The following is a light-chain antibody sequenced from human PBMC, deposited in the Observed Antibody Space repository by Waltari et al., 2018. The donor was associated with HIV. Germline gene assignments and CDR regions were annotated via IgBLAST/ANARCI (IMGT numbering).Light chain of an antibody. CDR1: QSVIYSSNNKNY. J-gene: IGKJ3*01. CDR3: QQYYSTTFT. CDR2: WAS. Sequence: DIVMTQSPDSLAVSLGARATINCKSSQSVIYSSNNKNYLSWFQQKPGQPPRLLIYWASTRETGFPDRFSGGGSVTDFTLTISSLQAEDVAVYYCQQYYSTTFTFGPGTRVDIK. V-gene: IGKV4-1*01.